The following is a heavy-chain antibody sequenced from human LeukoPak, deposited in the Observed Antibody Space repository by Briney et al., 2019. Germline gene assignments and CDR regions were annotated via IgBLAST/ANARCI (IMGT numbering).Heavy chain of an antibody. CDR3: VRDGEGGLDYYDH. D-gene: IGHD3-16*01. J-gene: IGHJ4*02. V-gene: IGHV6-1*01. CDR1: GDSASSNGAA. CDR2: TYYKSKWYN. Sequence: SSVTLSFTCAICGDSASSNGAAWNWIRQPPSRRLGWLGRTYYKSKWYNDYAVSVRGRITINPDTSKNQFSLQLNSVTPEDTAVYYCVRDGEGGLDYYDHWGQGTLVTVSS.